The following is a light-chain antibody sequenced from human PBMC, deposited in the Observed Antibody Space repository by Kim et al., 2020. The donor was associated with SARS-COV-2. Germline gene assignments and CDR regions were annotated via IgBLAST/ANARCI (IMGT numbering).Light chain of an antibody. J-gene: IGKJ3*01. CDR2: DAS. Sequence: DIQMTQSPSSLSASVGDRVTITCRSSHVITHFFGWFQQKPGKAPHLLIYDASNLETGVPSRFSGMRSGTESSLIISSLQPEDFATYYCKHYHSVPISFGPGTKVDIQ. CDR1: HVITHF. CDR3: KHYHSVPIS. V-gene: IGKV1-33*01.